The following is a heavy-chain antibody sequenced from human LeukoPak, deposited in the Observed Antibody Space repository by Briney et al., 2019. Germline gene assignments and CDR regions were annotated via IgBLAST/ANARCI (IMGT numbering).Heavy chain of an antibody. Sequence: SETLSLTCAVYGGSFSGYYWSWIRQPPGKGLEWIGEINHSGSTNYNPSLKSRVTISVDTSKNQFSLKLSSVTAADTAVYYCARGCRDIVVVPAAMWFRWFDPWGQGTLVTVSS. D-gene: IGHD2-2*01. CDR1: GGSFSGYY. CDR2: INHSGST. J-gene: IGHJ5*02. V-gene: IGHV4-34*01. CDR3: ARGCRDIVVVPAAMWFRWFDP.